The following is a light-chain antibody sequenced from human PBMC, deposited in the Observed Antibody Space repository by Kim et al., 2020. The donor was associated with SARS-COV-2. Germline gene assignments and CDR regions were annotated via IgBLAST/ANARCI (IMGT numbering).Light chain of an antibody. CDR2: DTS. CDR3: LQYNTSPLT. J-gene: IGKJ4*01. V-gene: IGKV3D-20*01. CDR1: QSVSSNY. Sequence: SPRDRATLSCGTRQSVSSNYLAWYQQKPGLAPRLLIYDTSNRATGIPDRFSGSGSGTDFTLTISRLEPEDFAVYYCLQYNTSPLTFGGGTKVDIK.